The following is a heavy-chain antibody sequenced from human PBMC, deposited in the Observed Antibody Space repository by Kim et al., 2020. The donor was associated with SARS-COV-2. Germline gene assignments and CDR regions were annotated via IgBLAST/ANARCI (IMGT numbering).Heavy chain of an antibody. D-gene: IGHD3-10*01. CDR1: GFTFSSYW. V-gene: IGHV3-7*01. Sequence: GGSLRLSCAASGFTFSSYWMNWVRQAPGKGLEWVANIKEDGSDKRYVDSVKGRFTISRDNAKNSLNLQMNSLRVEDTAVYYCLRSSGRAFDIWGQGTMVAVSS. J-gene: IGHJ3*02. CDR2: IKEDGSDK. CDR3: LRSSGRAFDI.